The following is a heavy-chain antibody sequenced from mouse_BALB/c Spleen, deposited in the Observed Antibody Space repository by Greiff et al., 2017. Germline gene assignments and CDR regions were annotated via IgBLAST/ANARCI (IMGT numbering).Heavy chain of an antibody. CDR3: AVTTASWFAY. Sequence: QVQLKESGAELAKPGASVKMSCKASGYTFTSYWMHWVKQRPGQGLEWIGYINPSTGYTEYNQKFKDKATLTADKSSSTAYMQLSSLISEDSAVYYFAVTTASWFAYWGQGTLVTVSA. CDR2: INPSTGYT. J-gene: IGHJ3*01. D-gene: IGHD1-2*01. V-gene: IGHV1-7*01. CDR1: GYTFTSYW.